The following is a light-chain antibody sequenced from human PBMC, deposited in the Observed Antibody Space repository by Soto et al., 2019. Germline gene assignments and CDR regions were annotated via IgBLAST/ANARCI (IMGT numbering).Light chain of an antibody. Sequence: QSVLTQPPSVSEAPGQRVTISCTGSSSNIGAGYEAHWYQQVPGTAPKLLIYENNNRPSGVPDRFSGSKSGTSASLAITGLQAEDEAEAYCQSYDSSLSVYVFGTGTKLTVL. CDR3: QSYDSSLSVYV. CDR2: ENN. CDR1: SSNIGAGYE. J-gene: IGLJ1*01. V-gene: IGLV1-40*01.